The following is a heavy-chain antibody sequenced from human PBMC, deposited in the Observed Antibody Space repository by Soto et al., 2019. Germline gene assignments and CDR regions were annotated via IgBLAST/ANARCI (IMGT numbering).Heavy chain of an antibody. Sequence: QITLKESGPTLVKPTQTLTLTCTFSGFSLSTSGVGVGWIRQPPGKALEWLALIYWADDKRYSPSLRSRLTITKDTSKNQVVLTMTNMDPVDTATYYCAHRPFGGVIFDYWGQGILVTVSS. CDR3: AHRPFGGVIFDY. D-gene: IGHD3-16*01. CDR1: GFSLSTSGVG. J-gene: IGHJ4*02. CDR2: IYWADDK. V-gene: IGHV2-5*02.